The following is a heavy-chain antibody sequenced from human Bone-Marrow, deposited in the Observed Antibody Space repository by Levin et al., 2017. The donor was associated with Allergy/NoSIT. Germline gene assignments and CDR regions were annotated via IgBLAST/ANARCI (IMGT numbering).Heavy chain of an antibody. CDR1: GGSISSGGYY. Sequence: SQTPSLPCTVSGGSISSGGYYWSWIRQQPGKGLEWIGYIYYSGNTYYNPSLKSRVMISVDTSKNQFSLKVSSVTAADTAVYYCAREDGSTIDYWGQGILVTVSS. J-gene: IGHJ4*02. V-gene: IGHV4-31*03. CDR3: AREDGSTIDY. CDR2: IYYSGNT. D-gene: IGHD1/OR15-1a*01.